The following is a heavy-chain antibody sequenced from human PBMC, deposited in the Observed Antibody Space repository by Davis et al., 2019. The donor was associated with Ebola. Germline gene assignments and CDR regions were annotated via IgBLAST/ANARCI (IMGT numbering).Heavy chain of an antibody. Sequence: PGGPLRLSCSASGFTFSPSVMSWVRQAPGKGLDWFSTYVTSPATYYADSVKGRFTISRDNSKNTLYLQMNGLRVEDTAIYYCAKDTSNIWFDIWGQGTNVTVSS. CDR2: VTSPAT. CDR1: GFTFSPSV. D-gene: IGHD1-26*01. J-gene: IGHJ3*02. V-gene: IGHV3-23*01. CDR3: AKDTSNIWFDI.